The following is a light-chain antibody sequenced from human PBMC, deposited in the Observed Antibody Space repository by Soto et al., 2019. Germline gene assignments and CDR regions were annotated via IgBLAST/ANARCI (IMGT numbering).Light chain of an antibody. CDR2: GAS. V-gene: IGKV3-15*01. CDR3: QQYNVWLT. J-gene: IGKJ4*01. Sequence: EIVMTQSPATLSVSPGERVTLSCRASQSVGRKLAWYQQRPGQAPRLLIEGASSRATGAPARLSAGGSGTEFTLTISSLQSEAFEVYYGQQYNVWLTFGGGTKVEIK. CDR1: QSVGRK.